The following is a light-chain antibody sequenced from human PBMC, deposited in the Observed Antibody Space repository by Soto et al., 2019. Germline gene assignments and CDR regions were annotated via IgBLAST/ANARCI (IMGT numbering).Light chain of an antibody. CDR3: GAWDHSLNVGV. CDR1: SSNIGSNY. J-gene: IGLJ3*02. Sequence: QSVLTQPPSVSAAPGQKVIISCSGSSSNIGSNYVSWYQQLPGTAPKLLIYDKNERPSGIPDRFSASKSGTSATLGITGLQTGDEGDYYCGAWDHSLNVGVFGGGTKLTVL. V-gene: IGLV1-51*01. CDR2: DKN.